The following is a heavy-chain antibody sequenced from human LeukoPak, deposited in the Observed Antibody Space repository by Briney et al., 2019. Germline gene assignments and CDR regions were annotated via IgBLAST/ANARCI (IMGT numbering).Heavy chain of an antibody. D-gene: IGHD4-17*01. CDR2: INTISSTK. Sequence: SGGSLRLSCAASGFTFSSYDMNWVRKAPGKGLVWMSFINTISSTKYYADPVKGRFTISRDNAKNSLSLQMNSPRDEDTAVYYCARGKIGYYYGDYDGYWGQGTLVTVSS. CDR3: ARGKIGYYYGDYDGY. CDR1: GFTFSSYD. J-gene: IGHJ4*02. V-gene: IGHV3-48*02.